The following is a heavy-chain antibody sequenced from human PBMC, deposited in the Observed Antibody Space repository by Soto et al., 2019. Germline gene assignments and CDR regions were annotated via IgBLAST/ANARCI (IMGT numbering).Heavy chain of an antibody. CDR2: IIPIFGTA. J-gene: IGHJ5*02. V-gene: IGHV1-69*13. Sequence: GASVKVSCKASGGTFSSYAISWVRQAPGQGLEWMGGIIPIFGTANYAQKFQGRVTITADESTSTAYMELSSLRSEDTAVYYCARDRVYYYDSSGYYYVGWFDPWGQGTLVTVSS. D-gene: IGHD3-22*01. CDR3: ARDRVYYYDSSGYYYVGWFDP. CDR1: GGTFSSYA.